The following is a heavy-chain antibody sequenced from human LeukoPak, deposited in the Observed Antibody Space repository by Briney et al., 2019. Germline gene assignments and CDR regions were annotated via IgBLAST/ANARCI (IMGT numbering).Heavy chain of an antibody. D-gene: IGHD3-3*01. V-gene: IGHV3-7*01. CDR1: GFTFSNYW. CDR3: ARGITIFGVPYFDY. Sequence: GGSLTLSCAASGFTFSNYWMSWVREAPGKGLEWVANIKQDGSEKYYVDSVKGRFTISRDNAKNSLYLQMNSLRAEDTAVYYCARGITIFGVPYFDYWGQGTLVTVSS. CDR2: IKQDGSEK. J-gene: IGHJ4*02.